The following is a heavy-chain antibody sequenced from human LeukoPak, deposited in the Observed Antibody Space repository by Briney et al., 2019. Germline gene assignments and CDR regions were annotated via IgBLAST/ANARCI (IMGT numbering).Heavy chain of an antibody. Sequence: SETLSLTCAVSGGSISSSNWWSWVRPPPGKGLEWIGEIYHSGSTNYNPSLRSQVTISVDKSKNQFSLNLSSVTAADTAVYYCARHGYFGSGSTYYYYGMDVWGQGTTVTVSS. CDR2: IYHSGST. CDR3: ARHGYFGSGSTYYYYGMDV. D-gene: IGHD3-10*01. J-gene: IGHJ6*02. CDR1: GGSISSSNW. V-gene: IGHV4-4*02.